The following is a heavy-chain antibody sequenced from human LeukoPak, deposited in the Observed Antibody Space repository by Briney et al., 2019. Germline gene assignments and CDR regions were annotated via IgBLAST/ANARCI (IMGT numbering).Heavy chain of an antibody. CDR1: GFTFSSYS. V-gene: IGHV3-21*01. Sequence: GGSLRLSCAASGFTFSSYSMNWVRQAPGKGLEWVSSISSSSSYIYYADSVKGRFTISRDNAKNSLYLQMNSLRAEATAVYYCASYMVRGVKGAFDIWGQGTMVTVSS. CDR2: ISSSSSYI. CDR3: ASYMVRGVKGAFDI. D-gene: IGHD3-10*01. J-gene: IGHJ3*02.